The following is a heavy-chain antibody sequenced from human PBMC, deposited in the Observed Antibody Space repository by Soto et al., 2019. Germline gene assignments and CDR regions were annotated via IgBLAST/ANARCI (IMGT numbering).Heavy chain of an antibody. CDR1: GGPIAPFY. D-gene: IGHD6-19*01. Sequence: PXETLSLTCAVAGGPIAPFYWTWIRQSPGKGLESIGYVYYNGSTNYNPALKGRVTISLDTSKSQFSLRLSSVTAADTAVYYCARTRGRGQWRDFYFDFWGQESLVTVS. CDR2: VYYNGST. V-gene: IGHV4-59*12. J-gene: IGHJ4*02. CDR3: ARTRGRGQWRDFYFDF.